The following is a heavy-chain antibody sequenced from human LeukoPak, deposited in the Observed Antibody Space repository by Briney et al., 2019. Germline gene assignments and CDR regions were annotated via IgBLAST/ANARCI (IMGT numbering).Heavy chain of an antibody. CDR2: INPNSGGT. V-gene: IGHV1-2*06. D-gene: IGHD6-19*01. CDR3: ARDYSSGWPNFDY. CDR1: GYTFTGYY. J-gene: IGHJ4*02. Sequence: ASVKVSCKASGYTFTGYYMHWVRQAPGQGLEWMGRINPNSGGTNYAQKFQGRVTMTRDTSISTAYMELSRLRSDDTAVYYCARDYSSGWPNFDYWGQGTLVTVSS.